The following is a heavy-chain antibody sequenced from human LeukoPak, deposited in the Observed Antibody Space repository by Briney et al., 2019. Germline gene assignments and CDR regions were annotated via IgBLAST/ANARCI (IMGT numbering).Heavy chain of an antibody. CDR2: ISAYNGNT. V-gene: IGHV1-18*01. D-gene: IGHD3-10*01. CDR3: ARDSYYGSGSYYYLYDY. J-gene: IGHJ4*02. CDR1: GYTFTSYG. Sequence: ASVKVSCKASGYTFTSYGISWVRQAPGQGLEWMGWISAYNGNTNYAQKLQGRVTMTTDTSTSTAYMELRSLRSDDTAVYYCARDSYYGSGSYYYLYDYWGQGTLVTVSP.